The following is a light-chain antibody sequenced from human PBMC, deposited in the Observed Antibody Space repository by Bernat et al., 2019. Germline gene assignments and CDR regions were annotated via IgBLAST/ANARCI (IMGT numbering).Light chain of an antibody. CDR2: AAS. Sequence: DIQITQSPSSLSASVGDRVTITCRARQSIRRYLNWYQQKPGKAPKPLIYAASSLQSGVPSRFSGSGSGTDFTLTISSLQPEDFATYYCQQSYSTPRTFGQGTKVEIK. CDR3: QQSYSTPRT. J-gene: IGKJ1*01. CDR1: QSIRRY. V-gene: IGKV1-39*01.